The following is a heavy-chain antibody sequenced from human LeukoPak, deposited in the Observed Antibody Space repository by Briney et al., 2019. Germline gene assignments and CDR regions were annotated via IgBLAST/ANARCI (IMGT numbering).Heavy chain of an antibody. J-gene: IGHJ3*02. Sequence: GGSLRLSCAASGFTFDSYSMSWVRQAPGKGLEWVSYITSSSSTIYYPDSVKGRFTISRDNAKNSLYLQMNSLRAEDTAVYYCARKYASNAFDIWGQGTMVTVSS. CDR3: ARKYASNAFDI. CDR2: ITSSSSTI. V-gene: IGHV3-48*04. CDR1: GFTFDSYS. D-gene: IGHD2-2*01.